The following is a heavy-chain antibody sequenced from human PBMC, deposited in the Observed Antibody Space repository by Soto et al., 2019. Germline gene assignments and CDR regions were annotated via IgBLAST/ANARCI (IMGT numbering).Heavy chain of an antibody. CDR3: ASLKWPSSSWYSFSNQFDY. CDR1: GGSISSYY. J-gene: IGHJ4*02. V-gene: IGHV4-59*01. Sequence: SETLSLTCTVSGGSISSYYWSWIRQPPGKGLEWIGYIYYSGNTNYNPSLKSRVTLSVDTSKTQFSLKLSSVTAADTAVYYCASLKWPSSSWYSFSNQFDYWGQGTLVTVSS. CDR2: IYYSGNT. D-gene: IGHD6-13*01.